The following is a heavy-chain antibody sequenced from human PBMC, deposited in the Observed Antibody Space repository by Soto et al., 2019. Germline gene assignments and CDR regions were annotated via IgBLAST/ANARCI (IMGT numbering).Heavy chain of an antibody. CDR2: ISYDGSNK. D-gene: IGHD2-15*01. CDR3: ASGGGGPYAFAN. Sequence: QVQLVESGGGVVQPGRSLRLSCAASGFTFSSYAMHWVRQAPGKGLEWVAVISYDGSNKYYADSVKGRFTISSDNSNNTLYRQMNILRAEDTAGDYCASGGGGPYAFANWGQGTIVTVSS. V-gene: IGHV3-30-3*01. CDR1: GFTFSSYA. J-gene: IGHJ3*02.